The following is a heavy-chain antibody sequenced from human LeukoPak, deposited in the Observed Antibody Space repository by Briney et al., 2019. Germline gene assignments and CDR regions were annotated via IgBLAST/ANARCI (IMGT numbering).Heavy chain of an antibody. D-gene: IGHD2-2*03. CDR3: ARGTSRGYCSSNTCYVLDY. V-gene: IGHV1-8*01. J-gene: IGHJ4*02. Sequence: ASVKVSCKASEYTFTIYDINWVRQTPGQGLEWVGWMNPNSCNTGYAQEFQGRVTMTRNISISTAYMELSGLRFEDTAVYYCARGTSRGYCSSNTCYVLDYWGQGTLVTVSS. CDR1: EYTFTIYD. CDR2: MNPNSCNT.